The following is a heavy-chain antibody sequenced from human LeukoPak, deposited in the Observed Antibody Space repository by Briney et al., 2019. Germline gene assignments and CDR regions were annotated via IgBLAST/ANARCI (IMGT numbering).Heavy chain of an antibody. Sequence: PGGSLRLSCAASGFTFSNAWMSWVRQAPGKGLEWVGRIKSKTDGGTTDYAAPVKGRFTISRDDSKNTLYLQINSLKTEDTAVYYCTTVPLPQYSSSHRAYYYYYYMDVWGKGTTVTVSS. CDR1: GFTFSNAW. CDR3: TTVPLPQYSSSHRAYYYYYYMDV. V-gene: IGHV3-15*01. J-gene: IGHJ6*03. D-gene: IGHD6-6*01. CDR2: IKSKTDGGTT.